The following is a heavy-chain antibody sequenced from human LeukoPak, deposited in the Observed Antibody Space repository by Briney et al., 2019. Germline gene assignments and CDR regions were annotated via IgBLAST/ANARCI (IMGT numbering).Heavy chain of an antibody. D-gene: IGHD3-10*01. Sequence: SETLSLTCTVSGGSISSSSYYWGWIRQPPGKGLEWIGSIYYSGSTYYNPSLKSRVTISVDTSRNQFSLKLSSVTAADTAVYYCARIILWFGDGGDYYYGMDVWGQGTTVTVSS. CDR1: GGSISSSSYY. V-gene: IGHV4-39*01. CDR2: IYYSGST. J-gene: IGHJ6*02. CDR3: ARIILWFGDGGDYYYGMDV.